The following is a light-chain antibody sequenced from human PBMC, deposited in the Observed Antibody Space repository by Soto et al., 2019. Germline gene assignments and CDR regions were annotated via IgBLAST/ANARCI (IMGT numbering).Light chain of an antibody. V-gene: IGKV3-11*01. CDR3: QQRSNWPPLT. CDR2: DAS. Sequence: EIVLTQSPATLSLSPGERATLSCRASQSVSSFLAWFQQKPGKAPRLLIYDASNRATGIPARFSGSGSGTDFTLTISSLEPEDFAVYYCQQRSNWPPLTFGGGNKVEIK. CDR1: QSVSSF. J-gene: IGKJ4*01.